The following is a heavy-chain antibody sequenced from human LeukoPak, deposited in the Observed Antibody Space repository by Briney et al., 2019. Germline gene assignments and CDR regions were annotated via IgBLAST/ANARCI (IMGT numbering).Heavy chain of an antibody. V-gene: IGHV1-46*01. Sequence: ASVKVSCKASGFTFTTHYMHWVRQAPGQGLEWMGIINPNGGGTSYAQKFQGRVTMTRDMSTTTVYMELSSLRSEDTAVYYCTRDPIVVVPAAHNLFDYWGQGTLVIVSS. CDR3: TRDPIVVVPAAHNLFDY. J-gene: IGHJ4*02. D-gene: IGHD2-2*01. CDR2: INPNGGGT. CDR1: GFTFTTHY.